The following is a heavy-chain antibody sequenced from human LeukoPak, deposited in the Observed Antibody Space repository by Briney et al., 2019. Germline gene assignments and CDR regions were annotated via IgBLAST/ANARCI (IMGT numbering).Heavy chain of an antibody. Sequence: KPSETLSLTCTVSGGSISSNIYYWAWIRQPPGKGLEWIGSIYYSGSTYYNPSLKSRVTISVDTSKNQFSLKLSSVTAADTAVYYCARVVRRDYGGNSVIDYWGQGTLVTVSS. J-gene: IGHJ4*02. CDR2: IYYSGST. CDR1: GGSISSNIYY. V-gene: IGHV4-39*07. CDR3: ARVVRRDYGGNSVIDY. D-gene: IGHD4-23*01.